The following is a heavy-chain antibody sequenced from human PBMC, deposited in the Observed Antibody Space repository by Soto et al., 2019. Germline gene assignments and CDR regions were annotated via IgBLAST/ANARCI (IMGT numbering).Heavy chain of an antibody. CDR1: GFSVSANY. V-gene: IGHV3-53*01. CDR3: AGQRANDYGDPIDALDI. Sequence: EVQLVESGGGLIQPGGSLRLSCAASGFSVSANYMNWVRQAPGKGLQWVSLLYSGGATFYADSVKGRFTISRDSSKNTLYLQMDSLRAEDTAVYYCAGQRANDYGDPIDALDIWGQGTMVTVSS. D-gene: IGHD4-17*01. J-gene: IGHJ3*02. CDR2: LYSGGAT.